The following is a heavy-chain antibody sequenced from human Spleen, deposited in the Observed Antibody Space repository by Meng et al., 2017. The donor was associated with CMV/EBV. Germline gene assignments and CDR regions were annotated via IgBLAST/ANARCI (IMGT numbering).Heavy chain of an antibody. Sequence: GGSLRLSCAASGSTFRSFDMHWVRQAPGKGLEWVAVMSYDGDNKHYADSVKGRFTISRDNSKNTLYLQMNSLRAEDTAVYYCAKDTGRYCRSTSCQGYFDYWGQGTLVTVTS. CDR2: MSYDGDNK. CDR3: AKDTGRYCRSTSCQGYFDY. CDR1: GSTFRSFD. D-gene: IGHD2-2*01. V-gene: IGHV3-30-3*01. J-gene: IGHJ4*02.